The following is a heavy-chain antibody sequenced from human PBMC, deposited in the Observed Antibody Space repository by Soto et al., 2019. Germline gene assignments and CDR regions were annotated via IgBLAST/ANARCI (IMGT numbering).Heavy chain of an antibody. J-gene: IGHJ5*02. CDR2: IYNSGTT. CDR1: GDSITSNR. Sequence: SETLSLTCAVSGDSITSNRWNWIRQPPGRGLEWIGYIYNSGTTKYNPSLKSRAIISVDTSKNQLSLKLSSVTAADTAVYYCARVSMSTVSWGFDPWGQGTLVTVSS. V-gene: IGHV4-59*01. CDR3: ARVSMSTVSWGFDP. D-gene: IGHD4-4*01.